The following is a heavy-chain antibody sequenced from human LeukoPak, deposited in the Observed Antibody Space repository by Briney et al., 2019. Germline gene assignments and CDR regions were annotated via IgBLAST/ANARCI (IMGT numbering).Heavy chain of an antibody. V-gene: IGHV3-23*01. CDR1: GFTFSSNA. CDR2: ISGSGGST. D-gene: IGHD3-10*01. Sequence: GGSLRLSCAASGFTFSSNAMSWVRQAPGKGLEWVSTISGSGGSTYYADSVKGRFTISRDNSKNTLYLQMNSLRAEDTAVYYCAKEVLLWFGELLRGYMDVWGKGTTVTVSS. J-gene: IGHJ6*03. CDR3: AKEVLLWFGELLRGYMDV.